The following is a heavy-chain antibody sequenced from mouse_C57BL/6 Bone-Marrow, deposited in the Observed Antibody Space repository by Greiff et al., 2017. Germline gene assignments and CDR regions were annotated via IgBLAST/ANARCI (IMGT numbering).Heavy chain of an antibody. D-gene: IGHD1-2*01. CDR1: GFNINDDY. V-gene: IGHV14-4*01. CDR3: TNYYGPNYYAMDY. CDR2: IDPENGDT. Sequence: VQLQQSGAELVRPGASVKLSCTASGFNINDDYMHWVKPRPEQGLAWIGWIDPENGDTEYDSKFQGKATITADTSSNTAYLQLSSLTSEDTAVYYCTNYYGPNYYAMDYWGTGTSVTVSS. J-gene: IGHJ4*01.